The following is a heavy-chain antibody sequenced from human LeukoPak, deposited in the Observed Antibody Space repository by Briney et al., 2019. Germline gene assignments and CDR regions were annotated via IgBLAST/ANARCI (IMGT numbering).Heavy chain of an antibody. V-gene: IGHV4-59*12. J-gene: IGHJ4*02. Sequence: SETLSLTCTVSGGSISSYYWSWIRQPPGKGLEWIGYIYYSGSTNYNPSLKSRVTISVDTSKNQFSLKLSSVTAADTAVYYCARGQLRYFDWLSPSDLDYWGQGTLVTVSS. CDR1: GGSISSYY. D-gene: IGHD3-9*01. CDR3: ARGQLRYFDWLSPSDLDY. CDR2: IYYSGST.